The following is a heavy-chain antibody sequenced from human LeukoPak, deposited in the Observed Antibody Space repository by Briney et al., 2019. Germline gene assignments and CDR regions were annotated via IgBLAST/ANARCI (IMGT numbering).Heavy chain of an antibody. CDR2: IYHSGST. CDR1: GGSISSGGYS. V-gene: IGHV4-30-2*01. J-gene: IGHJ3*02. CDR3: AREAYCSGGSCYSDAFDI. Sequence: PSETLSLTCAVSGGSISSGGYSWSWIRQPPGKGLEWIGYIYHSGSTYYNPSLKSRVTISVDTSKNQFSLKLSSVTAADTAVYYCAREAYCSGGSCYSDAFDIWGQGTMVTVSS. D-gene: IGHD2-15*01.